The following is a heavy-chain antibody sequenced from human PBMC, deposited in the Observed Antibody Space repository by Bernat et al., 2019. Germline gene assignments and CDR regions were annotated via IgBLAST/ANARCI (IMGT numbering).Heavy chain of an antibody. CDR1: GFIFGDYA. Sequence: EVQVVESGGGLVQPGRSLRLACTASGFIFGDYAMSWVRQAPGKGLEWVGIIRTRAYGGATDYAASVEGRFTISRDDSKSIAYLQMNSLKIEDRAVYYCTRAARGPDYWGQGTLVTVSS. D-gene: IGHD1-26*01. CDR3: TRAARGPDY. J-gene: IGHJ4*02. CDR2: IRTRAYGGAT. V-gene: IGHV3-49*04.